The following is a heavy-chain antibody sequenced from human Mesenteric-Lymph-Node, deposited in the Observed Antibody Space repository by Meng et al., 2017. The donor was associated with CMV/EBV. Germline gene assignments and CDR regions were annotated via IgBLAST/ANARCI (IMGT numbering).Heavy chain of an antibody. V-gene: IGHV4-59*01. D-gene: IGHD5-18*01. Sequence: SETLSLTCTVSGGSISSYYWSWIRQPPGKGLEWIGYIYYSGSTNYNPSLKSRVTISVDTSKNQFSLKLSSVTAADTAVYYCARALGYSYGFYYYYGMDVWGQGTTVTSP. J-gene: IGHJ6*02. CDR2: IYYSGST. CDR1: GGSISSYY. CDR3: ARALGYSYGFYYYYGMDV.